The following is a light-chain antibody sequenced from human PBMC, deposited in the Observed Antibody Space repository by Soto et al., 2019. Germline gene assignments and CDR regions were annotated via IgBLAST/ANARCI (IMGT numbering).Light chain of an antibody. CDR3: QQYNSYSGT. CDR1: QSISSW. J-gene: IGKJ1*01. Sequence: DIQMTQSPSTLSASVGDRVTITCRASQSISSWLAWYLQKPGKAPKLLIYKASSLESGVPPRFSGSGSGTEFTLTISSLQPDDFATYHCQQYNSYSGTFGQGTKVEI. V-gene: IGKV1-5*03. CDR2: KAS.